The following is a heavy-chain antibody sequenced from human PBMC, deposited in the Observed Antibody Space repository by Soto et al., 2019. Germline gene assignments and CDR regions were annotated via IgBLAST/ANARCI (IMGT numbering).Heavy chain of an antibody. CDR3: ASGRKYVYYYGMDV. D-gene: IGHD3-16*01. Sequence: SVKVSCKASGGTFSSYAISWVRQAPGQGLEWMGGIIPIFGTANYAQKFQGRVTITADESTSTAYMELSSLRSEDTAVYYCASGRKYVYYYGMDVWGQGTTVTVSS. CDR2: IIPIFGTA. J-gene: IGHJ6*02. CDR1: GGTFSSYA. V-gene: IGHV1-69*13.